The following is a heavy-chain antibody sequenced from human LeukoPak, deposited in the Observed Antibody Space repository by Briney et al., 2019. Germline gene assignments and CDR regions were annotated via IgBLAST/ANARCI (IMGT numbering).Heavy chain of an antibody. CDR2: LYYSGDT. J-gene: IGHJ4*02. D-gene: IGHD3-22*01. CDR1: GGSISSNNYY. Sequence: SETLSLTCTVSGGSISSNNYYWGWIRQPPGKGLEYIGSLYYSGDTYYNPSLKSRVTISVDTSKNQFSLKLSSVTAADTAVYYCARAASAYYYDSSGYYDYWGQGTLVTVSS. V-gene: IGHV4-39*07. CDR3: ARAASAYYYDSSGYYDY.